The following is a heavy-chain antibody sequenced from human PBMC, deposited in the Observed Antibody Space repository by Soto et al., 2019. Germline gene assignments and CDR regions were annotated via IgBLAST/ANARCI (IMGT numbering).Heavy chain of an antibody. CDR1: GGSFSGYY. CDR3: ARGYYDRSGYKYCYYYYGMDV. J-gene: IGHJ6*02. D-gene: IGHD3-22*01. Sequence: SETLSLTCAVYGGSFSGYYWTWIRQPPGTGLEWIGEINHSGSTNYNPSLKSRVTISVDTSKNQFSLKLTSVTAADTAVYYCARGYYDRSGYKYCYYYYGMDVWGQGTTVTGSS. CDR2: INHSGST. V-gene: IGHV4-34*01.